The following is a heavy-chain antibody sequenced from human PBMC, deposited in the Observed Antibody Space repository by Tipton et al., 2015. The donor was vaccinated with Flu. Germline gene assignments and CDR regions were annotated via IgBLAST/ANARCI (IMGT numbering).Heavy chain of an antibody. CDR1: GGSISSGAY. Sequence: TLSLTCAVSGGSISSGAYWSWLRQHPGKGLEWIGYIHNGGSTYYNSSLQSRVTISVDTSKNQFSLNLNSVTAADTAVYYCARYYDSRGIHDYWGQGTLVTVPS. J-gene: IGHJ4*02. D-gene: IGHD3-22*01. V-gene: IGHV4-31*11. CDR3: ARYYDSRGIHDY. CDR2: IHNGGST.